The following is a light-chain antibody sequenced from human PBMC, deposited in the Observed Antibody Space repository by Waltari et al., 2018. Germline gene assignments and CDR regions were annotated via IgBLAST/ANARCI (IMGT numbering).Light chain of an antibody. Sequence: QLVLTQSPSASASLGASVKLTCTLSSGHSSNIIAWLQQQPEKGPRYLMKVNSDGSHSKGDDIPDRFSGSRSGAERYLTISSLQSEDEADYYCETGGHGTWVFGGGTKLTVL. V-gene: IGLV4-69*01. CDR3: ETGGHGTWV. CDR2: VNSDGSH. J-gene: IGLJ3*02. CDR1: SGHSSNI.